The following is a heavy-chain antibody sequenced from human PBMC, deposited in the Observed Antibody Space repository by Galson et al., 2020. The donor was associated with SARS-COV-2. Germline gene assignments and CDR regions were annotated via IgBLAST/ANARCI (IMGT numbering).Heavy chain of an antibody. Sequence: SETLSLTCNVSSGSISSSSYYWGWIRQPPGKGLEWVGSIDYGGSSYYNPSLKSRVTMSVDTSKNQFSLNLASVTAADTAVYFCVSVDEAFDPWGQGTLVTVSS. CDR1: SGSISSSSYY. CDR2: IDYGGSS. V-gene: IGHV4-39*07. J-gene: IGHJ5*02. CDR3: VSVDEAFDP.